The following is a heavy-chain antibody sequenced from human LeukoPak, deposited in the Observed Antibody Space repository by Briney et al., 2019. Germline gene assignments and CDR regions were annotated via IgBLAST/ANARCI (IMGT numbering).Heavy chain of an antibody. CDR3: ARDGRNWNHYYYYMDV. Sequence: SETLSLTCAVYGGSFSGYYWSWIRQPPGKGLEWIGEINHSGSTNYNPSLKSRVTISVDTSKNQFSLKLSSVTAADTAVYYCARDGRNWNHYYYYMDVWGKGTTVTVSS. V-gene: IGHV4-34*01. CDR1: GGSFSGYY. CDR2: INHSGST. D-gene: IGHD1-1*01. J-gene: IGHJ6*03.